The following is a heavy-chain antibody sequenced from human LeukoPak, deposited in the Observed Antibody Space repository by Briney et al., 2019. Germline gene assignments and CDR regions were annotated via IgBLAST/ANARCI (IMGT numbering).Heavy chain of an antibody. CDR1: GFTFSSYA. J-gene: IGHJ1*01. CDR3: AKTIYDFWSGYARPEYSQH. Sequence: GGSLRLSCAASGFTFSSYAMSWVRQAPGKGLEWVSVISGSGGSTYYADSVKGRFTISRDNSKNTLYLQMNSLRAEDTAIYYCAKTIYDFWSGYARPEYSQHWGQGTLVTVSS. CDR2: ISGSGGST. D-gene: IGHD3-3*01. V-gene: IGHV3-23*01.